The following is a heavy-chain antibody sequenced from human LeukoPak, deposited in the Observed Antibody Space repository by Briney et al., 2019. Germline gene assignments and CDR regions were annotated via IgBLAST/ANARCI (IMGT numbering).Heavy chain of an antibody. J-gene: IGHJ4*02. Sequence: GGSLRLSCAASGFTFSSYGMHWVRQAPGKGLEWVALISYDGSNKYYADSVKGRFTISRDNSKNTLYLQMNSLRAEDTAVYYCASTFSHLGDYWGQGTLVTVSS. V-gene: IGHV3-30*03. D-gene: IGHD2/OR15-2a*01. CDR1: GFTFSSYG. CDR2: ISYDGSNK. CDR3: ASTFSHLGDY.